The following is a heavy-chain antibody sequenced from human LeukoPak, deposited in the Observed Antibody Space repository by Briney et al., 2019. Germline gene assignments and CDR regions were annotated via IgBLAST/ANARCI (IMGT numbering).Heavy chain of an antibody. CDR1: GYTFTSYD. CDR3: ATLPRFDWLDLGANY. CDR2: MSPNSGDT. V-gene: IGHV1-8*01. D-gene: IGHD3-9*01. J-gene: IGHJ4*02. Sequence: ASVKVSCKASGYTFTSYDFNWVRQATGQRPEWMGWMSPNSGDTGYAQKFQDRVTMTRNTSISTAYMELSSLRSDDTAVYYCATLPRFDWLDLGANYWGQGTLVTVSS.